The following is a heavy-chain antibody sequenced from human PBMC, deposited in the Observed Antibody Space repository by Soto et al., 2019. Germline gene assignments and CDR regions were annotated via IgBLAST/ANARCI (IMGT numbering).Heavy chain of an antibody. Sequence: QVQLVESGGGVVQPGRSLRLSCAASGFTFSSYGMHWVRQAPGKGLEWVAVISYDGSNKYYADSVKGRFTISRDNSKSPRYLQMDSLRAENMAVYYCAEADYGDYDLPPESWGQGGMVTVSS. V-gene: IGHV3-30*03. J-gene: IGHJ5*02. CDR2: ISYDGSNK. CDR1: GFTFSSYG. CDR3: AEADYGDYDLPPES. D-gene: IGHD4-17*01.